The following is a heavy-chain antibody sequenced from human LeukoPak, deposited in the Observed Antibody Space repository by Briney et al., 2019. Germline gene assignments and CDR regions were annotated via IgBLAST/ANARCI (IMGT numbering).Heavy chain of an antibody. CDR1: GFTFDDYA. CDR2: ISWNSGTI. Sequence: PGRSLRLSCAASGFTFDDYAMHWVRQAPGKGLEWVSGISWNSGTIGYADSVKGRFSISRDNAKNSLYLQMNSLRAEDTALYYCAKDMAPGTMYYYYGLDVWGQGTTVTVSS. CDR3: AKDMAPGTMYYYYGLDV. V-gene: IGHV3-9*01. J-gene: IGHJ6*02. D-gene: IGHD1-1*01.